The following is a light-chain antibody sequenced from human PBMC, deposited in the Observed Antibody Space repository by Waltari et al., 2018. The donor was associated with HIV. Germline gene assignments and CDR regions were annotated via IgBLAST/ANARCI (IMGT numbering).Light chain of an antibody. CDR1: PSVSSN. Sequence: EIVMTQSPATLSVSPGERATLSCRASPSVSSNLAWYQQKPGQAPRLLIYGASTRATGIPARFSGSGSGTDFTLNISSLQSEDCAVYYCQQYNNWPPITFGQGTRLEIK. CDR3: QQYNNWPPIT. J-gene: IGKJ5*01. V-gene: IGKV3-15*01. CDR2: GAS.